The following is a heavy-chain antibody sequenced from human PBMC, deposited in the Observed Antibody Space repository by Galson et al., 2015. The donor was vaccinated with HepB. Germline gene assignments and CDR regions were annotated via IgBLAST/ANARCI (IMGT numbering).Heavy chain of an antibody. J-gene: IGHJ6*02. CDR1: GFTFSSYW. CDR3: ASSTSNVLLWFGESYGMDV. CDR2: INSDGSST. D-gene: IGHD3-10*01. V-gene: IGHV3-74*01. Sequence: SLRLSCAASGFTFSSYWMHWVRQAPGKGLVWVSRINSDGSSTSYADSVKGRFTISRDNAKNTLYLQMNSLRAEDTAVYYCASSTSNVLLWFGESYGMDVWGQGTTVTVSS.